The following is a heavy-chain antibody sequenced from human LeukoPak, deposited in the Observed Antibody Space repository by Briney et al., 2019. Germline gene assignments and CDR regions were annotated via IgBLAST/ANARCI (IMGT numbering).Heavy chain of an antibody. CDR3: SKDVVPDSGWDLDY. CDR2: IYNSGSKT. J-gene: IGHJ4*02. V-gene: IGHV3-23*05. Sequence: GGSLRLSCTASGFSFSTYSMTWVGQGPGKGLEWVSSIYNSGSKTFYADSVKGRFTISRDNSKNTLYLQMNSLTAEDTAIYYCSKDVVPDSGWDLDYWGQGTLVTVSS. D-gene: IGHD6-19*01. CDR1: GFSFSTYS.